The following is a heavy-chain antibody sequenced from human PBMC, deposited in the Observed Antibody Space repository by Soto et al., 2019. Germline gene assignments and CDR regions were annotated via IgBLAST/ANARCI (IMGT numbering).Heavy chain of an antibody. Sequence: QGQLLQSGDAVKTPGASVRVSCRASGYPFTSYGISWVRQAPGQGLEWVAGISAYNGKRDTAQKLQDRVTMTLDTSTNTAHMDLGDLTSADTAVYYCARGRIVASIHDAFEIWGQGTKVTVSS. V-gene: IGHV1-18*01. CDR3: ARGRIVASIHDAFEI. J-gene: IGHJ3*02. CDR1: GYPFTSYG. D-gene: IGHD5-12*01. CDR2: ISAYNGKR.